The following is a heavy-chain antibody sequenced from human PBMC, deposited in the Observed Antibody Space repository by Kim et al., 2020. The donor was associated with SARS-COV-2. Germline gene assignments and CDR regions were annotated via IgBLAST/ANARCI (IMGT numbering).Heavy chain of an antibody. J-gene: IGHJ4*02. CDR1: GGSISSSSYY. D-gene: IGHD6-19*01. CDR3: ARRGDRPTGYSSGWYYFDY. CDR2: IYYSGST. V-gene: IGHV4-39*01. Sequence: SETLSLTCTVSGGSISSSSYYWGWIRQPPGKGLEWIGSIYYSGSTYYNPSLKSRVTISVDTSKNQFSLKLSSVTAADTAVYYCARRGDRPTGYSSGWYYFDYWGQGTLVTVSS.